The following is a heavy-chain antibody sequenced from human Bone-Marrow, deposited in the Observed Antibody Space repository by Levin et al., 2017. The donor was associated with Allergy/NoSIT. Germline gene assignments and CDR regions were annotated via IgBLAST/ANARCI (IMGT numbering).Heavy chain of an antibody. CDR2: ISGSGGST. CDR1: GFTFSSYA. CDR3: AKYEGAALGTDAFDI. D-gene: IGHD1-26*01. J-gene: IGHJ3*02. Sequence: GESLKISCAASGFTFSSYAMSWVRQAPGKGLEWVSAISGSGGSTYYADSVKGRFTISRDNSKNTLYLQMNSLRAEDTAVYYCAKYEGAALGTDAFDIWGQGTMVTVSS. V-gene: IGHV3-23*01.